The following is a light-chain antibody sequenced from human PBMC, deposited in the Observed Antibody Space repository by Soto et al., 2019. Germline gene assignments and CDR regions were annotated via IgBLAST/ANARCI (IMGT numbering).Light chain of an antibody. CDR3: MQALQSLT. J-gene: IGKJ5*01. CDR2: AAS. V-gene: IGKV1-39*01. CDR1: QSISSY. Sequence: DIQMTHSPSSLSASVGDRVTITCRASQSISSYLNWYQQKPGKAPKLLIYAASSLQSGVPSRFSGSGSGTDFTLKISRVEAEDVGVYYCMQALQSLTFGQGTRLEIK.